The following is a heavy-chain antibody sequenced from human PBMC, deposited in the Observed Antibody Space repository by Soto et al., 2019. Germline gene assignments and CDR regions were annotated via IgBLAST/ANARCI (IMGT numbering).Heavy chain of an antibody. Sequence: QVQLVQSGAEVKKPGSSVKVSCKASGGTFSSYAISWVRQAPGQGLEWMGGIIPIFGTANYAQKFQGRVTMTADGSRSTAYVGLGSLRSEDTGVYYCARGKGGLQGRTFDYWGQGTLVTVSS. CDR1: GGTFSSYA. V-gene: IGHV1-69*12. J-gene: IGHJ4*02. CDR2: IIPIFGTA. D-gene: IGHD3-16*01. CDR3: ARGKGGLQGRTFDY.